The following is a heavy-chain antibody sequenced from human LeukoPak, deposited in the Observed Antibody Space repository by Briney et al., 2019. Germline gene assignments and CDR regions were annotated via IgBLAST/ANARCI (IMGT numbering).Heavy chain of an antibody. CDR3: ARESHPAFHDFDI. Sequence: AGTLSLTCTVSGCTISSHYWSWLRQPPGKGLEWIGDIHDSGSTNYNPSFVSGGTISVDQSQNQYFPKLSNGTAADPAVDFGARESHPAFHDFDIWGQG. CDR2: IHDSGST. V-gene: IGHV4-59*11. CDR1: GCTISSHY. D-gene: IGHD3-16*01. J-gene: IGHJ3*02.